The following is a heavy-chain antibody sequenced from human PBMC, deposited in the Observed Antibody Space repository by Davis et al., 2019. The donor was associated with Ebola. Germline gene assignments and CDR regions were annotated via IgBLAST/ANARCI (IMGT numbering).Heavy chain of an antibody. D-gene: IGHD1-26*01. CDR2: MNSNSGNT. V-gene: IGHV1-8*01. Sequence: ASVKVSCKASGYTFTTYDINWVRQATGQGLEWMGWMNSNSGNTGYAQQFQGRITMTRNISTGTAYMELNSLRSEDTAIYYCARRVGARSGFDYWGQGTLATVSS. CDR1: GYTFTTYD. J-gene: IGHJ4*01. CDR3: ARRVGARSGFDY.